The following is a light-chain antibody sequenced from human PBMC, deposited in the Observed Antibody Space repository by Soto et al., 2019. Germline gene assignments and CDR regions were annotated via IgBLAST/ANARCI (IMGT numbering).Light chain of an antibody. CDR1: SSDVGGYNY. CDR3: SSFERSGTRV. J-gene: IGLJ2*01. Sequence: QSALTQPASVSGSPGQSITISCSGTSSDVGGYNYVSWYQQHPGKAPKLMIYEVSSRPSGVSSRFSGSKSGNTASLTISGLQAEDEADYYCSSFERSGTRVIGGGTKVTVL. CDR2: EVS. V-gene: IGLV2-14*01.